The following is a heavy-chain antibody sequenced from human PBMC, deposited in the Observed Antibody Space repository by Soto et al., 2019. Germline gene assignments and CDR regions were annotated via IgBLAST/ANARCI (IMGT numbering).Heavy chain of an antibody. D-gene: IGHD1-26*01. CDR3: ATLPPRVVASLLPIPT. V-gene: IGHV4-4*02. CDR1: GGSISSSDW. CDR2: IYHSGNT. Sequence: VQLRQSGRGLVKPSGTLSLTCAVSGGSISSSDWWTWVRHAPGKGLEWIGEIYHSGNTYYNPSLKGRVTITVYKSNNQFSLKLNSVTAADTAVYYCATLPPRVVASLLPIPTWGQGTLVTVSS. J-gene: IGHJ5*02.